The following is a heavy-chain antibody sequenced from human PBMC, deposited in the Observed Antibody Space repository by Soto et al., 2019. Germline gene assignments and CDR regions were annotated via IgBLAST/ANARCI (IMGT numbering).Heavy chain of an antibody. CDR3: ARASQLWFGELYLVP. CDR2: ISAYNGNT. J-gene: IGHJ5*02. Sequence: GASVKVSCKASGYTFTSYGISWVRQAPGQGLERKGWISAYNGNTNYAQKLQGRVTMTTDTSTSTAYMELRSLRSDDTAVYYCARASQLWFGELYLVPWGQGSLVTVPS. V-gene: IGHV1-18*01. CDR1: GYTFTSYG. D-gene: IGHD3-10*01.